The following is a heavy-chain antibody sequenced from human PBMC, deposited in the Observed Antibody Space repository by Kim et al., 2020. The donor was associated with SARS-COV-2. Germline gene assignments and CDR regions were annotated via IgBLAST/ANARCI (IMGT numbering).Heavy chain of an antibody. V-gene: IGHV1-69*13. CDR1: GGTFSSYA. CDR2: IIPIFGTA. J-gene: IGHJ4*02. CDR3: ARDTRWVDSSLDY. Sequence: SVKVSCKASGGTFSSYAISWVRQAPGQGLEWMGGIIPIFGTANYAQKFQGRVTITADESTSTAYMELSSLRSEDTAVYYCARDTRWVDSSLDYWGQGTLVTVSS. D-gene: IGHD6-13*01.